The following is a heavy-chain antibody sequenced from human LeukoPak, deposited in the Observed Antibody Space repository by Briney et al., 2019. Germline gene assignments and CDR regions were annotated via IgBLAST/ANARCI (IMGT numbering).Heavy chain of an antibody. V-gene: IGHV1-69*10. D-gene: IGHD3-22*01. Sequence: VKVSCKASGGTFSSYAISWVRQAPGQGLEWMGRIIPILGIANYAQKFQGRVTITADKSTSTAYMELSSLRSEDTAVYYRARVWSYYYDSSGDIDYWGQGTLVTVSS. J-gene: IGHJ4*02. CDR1: GGTFSSYA. CDR2: IIPILGIA. CDR3: ARVWSYYYDSSGDIDY.